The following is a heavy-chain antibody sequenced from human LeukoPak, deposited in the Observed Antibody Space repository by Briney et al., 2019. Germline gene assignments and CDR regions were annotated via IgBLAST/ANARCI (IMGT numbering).Heavy chain of an antibody. D-gene: IGHD3/OR15-3a*01. J-gene: IGHJ5*02. CDR1: GYSFTSYW. Sequence: GEALRISCKGSGYSFTSYWISWVRQMPGKGLEWMGRIDPSDSYPNYSPPFQGNVTISADQSIRTASLQWSSLKASDTAMYYCARRVSFSGPANWFDPWGQGTLVTVSS. V-gene: IGHV5-10-1*01. CDR2: IDPSDSYP. CDR3: ARRVSFSGPANWFDP.